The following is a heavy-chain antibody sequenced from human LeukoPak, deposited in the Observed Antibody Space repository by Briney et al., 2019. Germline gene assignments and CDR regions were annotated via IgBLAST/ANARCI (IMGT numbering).Heavy chain of an antibody. V-gene: IGHV3-23*01. Sequence: SGGSLRLSCAVSGFTFSSYVMNWVRQAPGKGLEWVSTIRGSGGSTYDADSVKGRFTISRDNSKNTLYLQMNSLRAEDTAVYYCAKGDYDYVWGSYRYFDYWGQGTLVTVSS. J-gene: IGHJ4*02. CDR1: GFTFSSYV. CDR2: IRGSGGST. D-gene: IGHD3-16*02. CDR3: AKGDYDYVWGSYRYFDY.